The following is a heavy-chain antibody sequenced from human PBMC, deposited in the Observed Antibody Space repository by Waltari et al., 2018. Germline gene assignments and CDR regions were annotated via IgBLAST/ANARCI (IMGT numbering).Heavy chain of an antibody. D-gene: IGHD3-16*01. CDR1: GYPFPGSC. CDR3: ARDRPTRGTGGFDP. CDR2: INPKSGGT. J-gene: IGHJ5*02. Sequence: QVPLVPACGQLPNPGSSVNVSCPSSGYPFPGSCVHWWRPAPGQGLDWRCRINPKSGGTNYAQKFQGRVTMTRDTSISTAYMELSRLRSDDTAVYYCARDRPTRGTGGFDPWGQGTLVTVSS. V-gene: IGHV1-2*06.